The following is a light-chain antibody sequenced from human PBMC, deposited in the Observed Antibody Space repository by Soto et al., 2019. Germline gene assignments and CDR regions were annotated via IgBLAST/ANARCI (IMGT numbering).Light chain of an antibody. Sequence: DIQMTQSPSTLSASVGDRVTITCRASQSISTWVAWYQQKPGKAPKVLIYQASNLEIGVPSRFSGSGSGREFTLTISSLQPDDFATYYCQQYSSFPLTFGGGTNVDVK. CDR2: QAS. CDR1: QSISTW. CDR3: QQYSSFPLT. V-gene: IGKV1-5*03. J-gene: IGKJ4*01.